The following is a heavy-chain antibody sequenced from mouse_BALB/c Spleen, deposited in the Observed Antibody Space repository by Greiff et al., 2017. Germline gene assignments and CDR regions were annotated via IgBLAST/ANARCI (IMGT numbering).Heavy chain of an antibody. D-gene: IGHD2-12*01. J-gene: IGHJ3*01. V-gene: IGHV1-69*02. CDR3: ARPSYYRFAY. CDR2: IDPSDSYT. CDR1: GYTFTSYW. Sequence: VQLQQPGAELVKPGASVKLSCKASGYTFTSYWMHWVKQRPGQGLEWIGEIDPSDSYTNYNQKFKGKATLTVDKSSSTAYMQLSSLTSEDSAVYYCARPSYYRFAYWGQGTLVTVSA.